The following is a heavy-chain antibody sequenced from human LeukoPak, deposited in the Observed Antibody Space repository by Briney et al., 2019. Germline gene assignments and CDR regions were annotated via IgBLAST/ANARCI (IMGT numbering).Heavy chain of an antibody. J-gene: IGHJ4*02. V-gene: IGHV3-23*01. CDR3: ATRGSIFDH. Sequence: GGSLRLSCAASGFTFSNYAMSWVRQAPGKGLEWVSSISGSGGSTYYADSVKGRFTISRDNSKNTVYLQIHSLRVEDTAVYYCATRGSIFDHWGQGTLVTVSS. CDR1: GFTFSNYA. D-gene: IGHD3-10*01. CDR2: ISGSGGST.